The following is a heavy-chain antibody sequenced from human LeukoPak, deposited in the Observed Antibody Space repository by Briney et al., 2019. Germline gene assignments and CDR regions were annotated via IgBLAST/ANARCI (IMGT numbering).Heavy chain of an antibody. CDR2: IIPIFGTA. CDR1: GGTFSSYA. Sequence: GSSVKVSCKASGGTFSSYAISWVRQAPGQGLEWMGGIIPIFGTANYAQKFQGRVTITADESTSTAYMELSSLRSEDTAVYYCARGRTVYSGHDWGVDYWGQGTLVTVSS. J-gene: IGHJ4*02. CDR3: ARGRTVYSGHDWGVDY. D-gene: IGHD5-12*01. V-gene: IGHV1-69*01.